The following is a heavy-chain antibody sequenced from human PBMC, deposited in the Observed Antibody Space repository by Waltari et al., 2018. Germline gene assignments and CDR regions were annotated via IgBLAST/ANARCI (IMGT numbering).Heavy chain of an antibody. D-gene: IGHD2-15*01. J-gene: IGHJ4*02. Sequence: QLQESGPRLVKPSETLSLTCSVSGGSLSSPWWSWIRQPAGKGLEWIGRIYISGTTNKTPSLASRITVSLDTPKNQFSLKLTSVSAADTAVYYCARQATSWSGFDYWGPGIQVTVSS. V-gene: IGHV4-4*07. CDR1: GGSLSSPW. CDR3: ARQATSWSGFDY. CDR2: IYISGTT.